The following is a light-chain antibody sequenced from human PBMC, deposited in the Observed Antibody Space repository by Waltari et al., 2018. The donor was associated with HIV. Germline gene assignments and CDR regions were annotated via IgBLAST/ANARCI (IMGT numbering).Light chain of an antibody. V-gene: IGLV2-14*01. J-gene: IGLJ2*01. Sequence: QYALTQPASVSGSPGQSITISCTGTSSDVGGYNFVSWFQHHPGKAPKVMIYEVRNRPSGVSNRFSGSKSGNTAALTISGLQAEDEADYYCSSYTSSSTLVFGGGTKLTVL. CDR3: SSYTSSSTLV. CDR1: SSDVGGYNF. CDR2: EVR.